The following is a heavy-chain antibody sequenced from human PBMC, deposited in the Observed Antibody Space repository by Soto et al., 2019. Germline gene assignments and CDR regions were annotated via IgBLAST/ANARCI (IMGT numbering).Heavy chain of an antibody. CDR2: INSDGSST. V-gene: IGHV3-74*01. Sequence: EVQLVESGGGLVQPGGSLRLSCAASGFTFSSYWMHWVRQATGKGLVWVSRINSDGSSTSYADSVKGRFTISRDNAKNTLYLQMNSLSAEETAVYYCARDMSGFGELWSTYFDYWGQGTLVTVSS. CDR3: ARDMSGFGELWSTYFDY. J-gene: IGHJ4*02. D-gene: IGHD3-10*01. CDR1: GFTFSSYW.